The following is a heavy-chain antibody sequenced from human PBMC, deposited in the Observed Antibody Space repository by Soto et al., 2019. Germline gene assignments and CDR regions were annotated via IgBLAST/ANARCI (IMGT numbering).Heavy chain of an antibody. D-gene: IGHD2-8*01. CDR3: ARGGFCNTGVCYSCIDV. V-gene: IGHV4-4*02. J-gene: IGHJ6*02. CDR1: VGSISSSNL. CDR2: ICHSGST. Sequence: SETLSVTCTVSVGSISSSNLGCWCRRPPERGLEWIGEICHSGSTNSTPSLKSRVTISVDKSKDQFSLKLSSVTAADTAVYYCARGGFCNTGVCYSCIDVWGQGTTVTVSS.